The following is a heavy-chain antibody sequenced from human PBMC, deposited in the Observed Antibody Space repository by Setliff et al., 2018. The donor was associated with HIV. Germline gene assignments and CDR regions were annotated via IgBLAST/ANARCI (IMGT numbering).Heavy chain of an antibody. D-gene: IGHD5-18*01. V-gene: IGHV3-23*01. CDR1: GFTFSSYA. Sequence: PGGSLRLSCAASGFTFSSYAMSWVRQAPGKGLEWVSAISGGGGNTYHADSVKGRFTISRDNSKNTLYLQTNSLRAEDAAVYYCAKGVIGYSYDLYYFDCWGQGALVTVSS. CDR2: ISGGGGNT. CDR3: AKGVIGYSYDLYYFDC. J-gene: IGHJ4*02.